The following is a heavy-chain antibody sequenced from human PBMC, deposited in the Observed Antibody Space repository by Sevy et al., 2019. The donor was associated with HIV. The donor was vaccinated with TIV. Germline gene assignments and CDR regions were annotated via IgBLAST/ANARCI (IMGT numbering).Heavy chain of an antibody. CDR1: GYTFTSYA. J-gene: IGHJ4*02. Sequence: ASVKVSCKASGYTFTSYAMHWVRQAPGQRLEWMGWINAGNDNTKYSQKFQGRVTITRDTSASTAYMELSSLRSEDTAVYYCARKLYYDFWSGYFYWGQGTLVTVSS. D-gene: IGHD3-3*01. CDR2: INAGNDNT. CDR3: ARKLYYDFWSGYFY. V-gene: IGHV1-3*01.